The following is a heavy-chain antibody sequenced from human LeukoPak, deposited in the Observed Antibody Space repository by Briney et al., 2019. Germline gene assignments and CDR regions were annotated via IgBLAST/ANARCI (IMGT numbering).Heavy chain of an antibody. J-gene: IGHJ4*02. Sequence: CGPTLVNPTQTLTLTCTFSGFSLSTTGVSVGWIRQRPGKARWWLALIYRDDDKLYRPSLKTMLTVTQATSKNQVVLTITNMNPVDTATYYCAHKGRGSGSYTMWGQGTLVTVSS. CDR3: AHKGRGSGSYTM. CDR2: IYRDDDK. D-gene: IGHD3-10*01. V-gene: IGHV2-5*02. CDR1: GFSLSTTGVS.